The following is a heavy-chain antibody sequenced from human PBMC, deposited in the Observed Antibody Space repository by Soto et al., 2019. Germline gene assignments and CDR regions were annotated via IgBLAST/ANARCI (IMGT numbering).Heavy chain of an antibody. CDR2: IYSDGTT. V-gene: IGHV3-53*01. CDR3: AILSN. Sequence: GGSLRLSXAASGFTVSSNYMNWVRQAPGKGLEWLSIIYSDGTTYYADSVKGRFTISRDNFKNTLYLQMNNLRAEDTAVYYCAILSNWGQGTLVTVSS. J-gene: IGHJ4*02. D-gene: IGHD6-6*01. CDR1: GFTVSSNY.